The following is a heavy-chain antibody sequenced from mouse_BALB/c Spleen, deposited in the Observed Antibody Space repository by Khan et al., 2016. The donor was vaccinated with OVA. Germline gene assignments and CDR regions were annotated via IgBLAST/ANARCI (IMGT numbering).Heavy chain of an antibody. CDR1: GYTFTSYW. J-gene: IGHJ3*01. Sequence: QVQLKQSGTELVRPGTSVKLSCKASGYTFTSYWMNWIKQRPEQGLEWIGRIDPYDGETHYNQKFKDKATLTVDKSSNTAYMQLTSLTSEDSAVYYCARNTFAYWGQGTLVTVSA. V-gene: IGHV1-52*01. CDR2: IDPYDGET. CDR3: ARNTFAY.